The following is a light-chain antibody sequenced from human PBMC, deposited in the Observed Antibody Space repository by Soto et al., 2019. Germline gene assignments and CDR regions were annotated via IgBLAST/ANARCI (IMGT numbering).Light chain of an antibody. V-gene: IGKV1-33*01. J-gene: IGKJ5*01. Sequence: DIQVTQSPSSLSASVGDIVTITCHASQDITNYLNWYQQKPGKAPRLLLYDASSLETGVPSRFSGSGSGTDFTFTISSLQPVDIATYYCQHYDHLPITFGQGTRLEIK. CDR2: DAS. CDR3: QHYDHLPIT. CDR1: QDITNY.